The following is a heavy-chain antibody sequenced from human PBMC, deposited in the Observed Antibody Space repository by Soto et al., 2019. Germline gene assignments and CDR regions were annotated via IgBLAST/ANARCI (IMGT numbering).Heavy chain of an antibody. CDR1: GYTFTSYG. D-gene: IGHD1-1*01. CDR3: ARDEGYKWNDGGWLDP. J-gene: IGHJ5*02. V-gene: IGHV1-18*01. Sequence: QVQLVQSGAEVKKPGASVKVSCKSSGYTFTSYGISWVRQAPGQGLEWMGWSSGQNGNTNYAQNLQGRVTMTTDTSTSTAYVDLRSLKSYDTAVYYLARDEGYKWNDGGWLDPWCQGTLVTVSS. CDR2: SSGQNGNT.